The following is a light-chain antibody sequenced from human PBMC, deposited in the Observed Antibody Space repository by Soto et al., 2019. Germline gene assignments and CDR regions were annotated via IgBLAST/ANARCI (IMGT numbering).Light chain of an antibody. J-gene: IGKJ4*01. CDR3: QQRAGWPPT. Sequence: EIVLTQSPATLSVSPGEGATLSCRASQSVRSNLTWYQQKPGQAPRLLIYDASNRANGIPARFTGSGSGTDFTLTISSLEPEDFAVYFCQQRAGWPPTFGGGTKVDIK. V-gene: IGKV3-11*01. CDR1: QSVRSN. CDR2: DAS.